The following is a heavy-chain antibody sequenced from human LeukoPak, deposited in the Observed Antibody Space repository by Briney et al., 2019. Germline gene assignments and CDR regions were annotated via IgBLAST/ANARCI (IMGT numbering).Heavy chain of an antibody. V-gene: IGHV4-38-2*02. D-gene: IGHD1-1*01. CDR1: GYSISSGYY. J-gene: IGHJ3*02. Sequence: SETLSHTCTVSGYSISSGYYWGWIRQPPGKGLEWIGSIYHSGRTFYNPSLKSRVTISVDTSKNQFSLKLTSVTAADTAVYYCAAFLLQQINVFDIWGQGTMVTVSS. CDR3: AAFLLQQINVFDI. CDR2: IYHSGRT.